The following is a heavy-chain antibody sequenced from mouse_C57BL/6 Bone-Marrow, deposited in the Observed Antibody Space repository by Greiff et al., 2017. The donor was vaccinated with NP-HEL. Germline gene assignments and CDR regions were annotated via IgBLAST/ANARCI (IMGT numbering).Heavy chain of an antibody. CDR2: INPNNGGT. Sequence: EVKLQQSGPELVKPGASVKISCKASGYTFTDYYMNWVKQSHGKSLEWIGDINPNNGGTSYNQKFKGKATLTVDKSSSTAYMELRSLTSEDSAVYYCARLDYSNPWFAYWGQGTLVTVSA. CDR1: GYTFTDYY. J-gene: IGHJ3*01. CDR3: ARLDYSNPWFAY. D-gene: IGHD2-5*01. V-gene: IGHV1-26*01.